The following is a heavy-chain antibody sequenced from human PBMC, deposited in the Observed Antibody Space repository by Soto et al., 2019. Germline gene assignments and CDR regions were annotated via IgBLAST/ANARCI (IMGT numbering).Heavy chain of an antibody. Sequence: QITLKESGPTLVKPTQTLTLTCTFSGFSLSTSGVGVGWIRQPPGKALDWLALIYWDDDQRYSPSLKSRVTITNDTSKNQVVLTLTNMDPVDTGTYYCAHWRVGHYDSSGYYEGPYFDYWGQGTLVTVSS. D-gene: IGHD3-22*01. CDR3: AHWRVGHYDSSGYYEGPYFDY. J-gene: IGHJ4*02. CDR2: IYWDDDQ. CDR1: GFSLSTSGVG. V-gene: IGHV2-5*02.